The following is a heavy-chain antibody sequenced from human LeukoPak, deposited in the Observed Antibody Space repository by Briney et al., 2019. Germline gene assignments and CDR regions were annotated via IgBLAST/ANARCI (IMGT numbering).Heavy chain of an antibody. V-gene: IGHV4-34*01. CDR2: NNHGGGC. D-gene: IGHD3-3*01. CDR3: ARGLLTYYDFWSGPRSEYFRH. CDR1: GGSFSGYY. Sequence: WATLLLSGAVYGGSFSGYYWRWLHPPRGKGLGGVGVNNHGGGCNYNPTLKSRVTISVDTSKSRCSLKLSSVTAADTAVYYCARGLLTYYDFWSGPRSEYFRHWGQGTLVTVSS. J-gene: IGHJ1*01.